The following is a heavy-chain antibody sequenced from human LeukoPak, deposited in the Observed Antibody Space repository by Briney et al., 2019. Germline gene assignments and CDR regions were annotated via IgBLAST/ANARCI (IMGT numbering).Heavy chain of an antibody. CDR3: AKDVENQLLSPPDAFDI. V-gene: IGHV3-30*02. D-gene: IGHD2-2*01. Sequence: GGSLRLSCAASGFTFSSYGMHWVRQAPGKGLEWVAFIRYDGSNKYYADSVKGRFTISRDNSKNTLYLQMNSLRAEDTAVYYCAKDVENQLLSPPDAFDIWGQGTMVTVSS. CDR2: IRYDGSNK. CDR1: GFTFSSYG. J-gene: IGHJ3*02.